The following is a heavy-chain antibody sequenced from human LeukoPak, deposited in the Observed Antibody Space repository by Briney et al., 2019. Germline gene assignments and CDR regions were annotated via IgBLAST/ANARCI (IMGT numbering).Heavy chain of an antibody. J-gene: IGHJ6*02. CDR3: ARDRPIAAAGKDYYYGMDV. D-gene: IGHD6-13*01. CDR1: GFTFSSYS. V-gene: IGHV3-21*01. Sequence: GGSLRLSCAASGFTFSSYSMNWVRQAPGKGLEWVSSISSSSSYIYYADSVKGRFTISRDNAKNSLYLQMNSLRAEDTAVYYCARDRPIAAAGKDYYYGMDVWGQGTTVTVSS. CDR2: ISSSSSYI.